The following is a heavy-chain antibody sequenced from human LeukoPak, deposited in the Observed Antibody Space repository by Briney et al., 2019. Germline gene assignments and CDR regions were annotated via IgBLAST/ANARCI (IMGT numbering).Heavy chain of an antibody. Sequence: GGSLRLSCAASGFTFSSYAMHWVRQAPGKGLEWVAVISYDGSNKYYADSVKGRFTISRDNSKNTLYLQMNSLRAEDTAVYYCAKLVGYSSGWHDYWGQGTLVTVSS. CDR3: AKLVGYSSGWHDY. V-gene: IGHV3-30*01. D-gene: IGHD6-19*01. CDR2: ISYDGSNK. J-gene: IGHJ4*02. CDR1: GFTFSSYA.